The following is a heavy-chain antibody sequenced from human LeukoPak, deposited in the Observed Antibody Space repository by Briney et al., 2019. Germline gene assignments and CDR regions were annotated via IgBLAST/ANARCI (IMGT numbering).Heavy chain of an antibody. CDR1: GFNFSRYS. D-gene: IGHD6-13*01. CDR3: ARDARQQLLGWFDP. V-gene: IGHV3-21*01. J-gene: IGHJ5*02. CDR2: ISSGSRYM. Sequence: GGSLRLSCLGSGFNFSRYSMNWVRQAPGKGLEWVASISSGSRYMYYADSLKGRFTISRDNAKNSLYLQMNSLRAEDTAVHYCARDARQQLLGWFDPWGQGTLVTVSS.